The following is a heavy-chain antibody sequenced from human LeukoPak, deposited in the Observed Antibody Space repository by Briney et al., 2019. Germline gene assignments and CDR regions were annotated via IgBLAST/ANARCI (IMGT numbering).Heavy chain of an antibody. CDR3: ARDGPYYYGSGIDY. V-gene: IGHV3-7*03. D-gene: IGHD3-10*01. J-gene: IGHJ4*02. Sequence: GGSLRLSCAASGFTFSSYWMSWVRQAPGKGLEWVANIKQDGSEKHYVDSVKGRFTISRDNAKNSLYLQMNSLRAEDTAVYYCARDGPYYYGSGIDYWGQGTLVTVSS. CDR2: IKQDGSEK. CDR1: GFTFSSYW.